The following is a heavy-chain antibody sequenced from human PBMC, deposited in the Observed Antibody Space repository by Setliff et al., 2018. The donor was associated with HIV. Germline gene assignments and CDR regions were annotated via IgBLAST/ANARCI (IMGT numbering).Heavy chain of an antibody. J-gene: IGHJ6*03. Sequence: SETLSLTCVVYRGSFSDYYWTWIRQPPGKGLEWIGEISPSGSTNYNSSLKSRVTISVDTSENQFSLKLSSVTAADTAVYYCARTPQEVVVVAATRPYYYYYMDVWGKGTTVTVS. V-gene: IGHV4-34*01. D-gene: IGHD2-15*01. CDR2: ISPSGST. CDR1: RGSFSDYY. CDR3: ARTPQEVVVVAATRPYYYYYMDV.